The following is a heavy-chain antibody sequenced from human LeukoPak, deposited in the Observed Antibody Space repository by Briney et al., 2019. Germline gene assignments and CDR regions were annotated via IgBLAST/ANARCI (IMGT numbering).Heavy chain of an antibody. CDR1: GGSISSYY. J-gene: IGHJ6*02. CDR2: IYYSGST. V-gene: IGHV4-59*01. Sequence: SETLSLTCTVSGGSISSYYWSWIRQPPGKGLEYIGYIYYSGSTNYNPSLKSRVTISVDTSKNQFSLKLSSVTAADTAVYYCARTKYSSGPDSGMDVWGQGTTVTVSS. CDR3: ARTKYSSGPDSGMDV. D-gene: IGHD6-19*01.